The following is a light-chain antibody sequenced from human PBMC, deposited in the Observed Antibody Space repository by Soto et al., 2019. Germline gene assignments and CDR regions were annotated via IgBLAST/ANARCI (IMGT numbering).Light chain of an antibody. CDR2: DTS. CDR3: QRYNNWPLK. J-gene: IGKJ4*02. CDR1: QSLVYSDGNTY. V-gene: IGKV2-30*01. Sequence: DVVMTQSPLSLPVTLGQPASISCRSSQSLVYSDGNTYLNWFHQRPGQSPRRLIYDTSTRATGVPARFSGSRSGTEFTLTINSLQSEDFAVYYCQRYNNWPLKFGGGTK.